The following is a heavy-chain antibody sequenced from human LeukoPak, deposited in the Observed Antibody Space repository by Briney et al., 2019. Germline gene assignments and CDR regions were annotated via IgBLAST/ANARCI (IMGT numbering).Heavy chain of an antibody. V-gene: IGHV3-23*01. CDR1: GFTFSGYA. CDR2: ISGSGGGT. Sequence: GGSLRLSCASSGFTFSGYAMSWVRQAPGKGLEWVSAISGSGGGTFYTDSVKGRFTISRDNSKNTLYLQMNSLRAEDPAIYYCAKEDLSDGMDVWGQGTTVTVS. J-gene: IGHJ6*02. CDR3: AKEDLSDGMDV.